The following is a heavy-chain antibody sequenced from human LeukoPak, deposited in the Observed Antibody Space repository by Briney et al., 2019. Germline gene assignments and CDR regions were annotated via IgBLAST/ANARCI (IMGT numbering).Heavy chain of an antibody. V-gene: IGHV1-18*04. CDR3: ASSSHDAFDI. Sequence: GASVKVSCKASGYTFTGYYMHWVRQAPGQGLEWMGWISAYNGNTNYAQKLQGRVTMTTNTSTSTAYMELRSLRSDDTAVYYCASSSHDAFDIWGQGTMVTVSS. J-gene: IGHJ3*02. CDR1: GYTFTGYY. CDR2: ISAYNGNT.